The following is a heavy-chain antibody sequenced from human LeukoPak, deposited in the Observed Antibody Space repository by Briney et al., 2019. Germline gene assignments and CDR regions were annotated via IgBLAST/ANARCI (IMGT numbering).Heavy chain of an antibody. D-gene: IGHD3-22*01. CDR3: ARGVMYYYDSSGHHWFDP. CDR2: IYYSGST. V-gene: IGHV4-31*03. CDR1: GGSISSGGYY. Sequence: PSQTLSLTCTVSGGSISSGGYYWSWIRQHPGKGLEWIGYIYYSGSTYYNPPLKSRVTISVDTSKNQFSLKLSSVTAADTAVYYCARGVMYYYDSSGHHWFDPWGQGTLVTVSS. J-gene: IGHJ5*02.